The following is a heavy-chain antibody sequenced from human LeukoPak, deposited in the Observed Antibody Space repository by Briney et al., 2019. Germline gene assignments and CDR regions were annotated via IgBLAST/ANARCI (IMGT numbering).Heavy chain of an antibody. D-gene: IGHD2-8*02. CDR1: GFTFSSYD. Sequence: GGSLRLSCAASGFTFSSYDMSWVRQAPGKGLEWVSSIFPSGGEIHYADSVRGRFTISRDNSKSTLSLQMNSLRAEDTAIYYCATYRQVLLPFESWGQGTLVTVSS. CDR3: ATYRQVLLPFES. V-gene: IGHV3-23*01. CDR2: IFPSGGEI. J-gene: IGHJ4*02.